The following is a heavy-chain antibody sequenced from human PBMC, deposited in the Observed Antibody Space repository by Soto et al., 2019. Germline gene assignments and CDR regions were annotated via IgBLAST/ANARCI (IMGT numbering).Heavy chain of an antibody. CDR3: ASVDRNYHNGPTKYYYYGMDV. J-gene: IGHJ6*02. CDR1: GGTFSSYA. V-gene: IGHV1-69*06. D-gene: IGHD4-4*01. Sequence: QVQLVQSGAEVKKPGSSVKVSCKASGGTFSSYAISWVRQAPGQGLEWMGGIIPIFGTANYAQKFQGRVTITADKSTSRADMEGSSLKAEEHAVYYCASVDRNYHNGPTKYYYYGMDVWGQGTTVTVSS. CDR2: IIPIFGTA.